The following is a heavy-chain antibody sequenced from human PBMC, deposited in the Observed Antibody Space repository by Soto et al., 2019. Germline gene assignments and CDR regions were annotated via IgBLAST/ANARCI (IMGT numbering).Heavy chain of an antibody. CDR1: GFTFGSYA. Sequence: GGSLRLSCAASGFTFGSYAMHWVRQAPGKGLEWVSVISYDGSNKYYADSVKGRFTISRDNSKNTLYVQMSSLRAEDTALYYCSRESYGHYYFDVWGHGTLVPVSS. V-gene: IGHV3-30-3*01. J-gene: IGHJ4*01. D-gene: IGHD4-17*01. CDR3: SRESYGHYYFDV. CDR2: ISYDGSNK.